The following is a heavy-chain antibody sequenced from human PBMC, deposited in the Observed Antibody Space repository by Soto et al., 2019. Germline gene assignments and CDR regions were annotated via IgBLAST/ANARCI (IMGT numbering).Heavy chain of an antibody. D-gene: IGHD1-26*01. CDR2: ISYDGMNK. CDR3: ARDPDTSGSYRYYFDN. V-gene: IGHV3-30*14. CDR1: GFTFSTYS. J-gene: IGHJ4*02. Sequence: QVQLVESGGGVVQPGGSLRLSCVASGFTFSTYSIHWVRQAPGRGLEWLTIISYDGMNKYYADSVKGRITISRDNSRNTVFLQMTSLRTEDTAVYYCARDPDTSGSYRYYFDNWGQGTLVTVSS.